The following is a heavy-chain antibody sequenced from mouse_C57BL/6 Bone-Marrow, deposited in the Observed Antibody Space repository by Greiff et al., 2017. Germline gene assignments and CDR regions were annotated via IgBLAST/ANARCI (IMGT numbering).Heavy chain of an antibody. CDR3: TRIAY. CDR1: GFTITDDY. Sequence: VQLQQSGAELVRPGASVKLSCTASGFTITDDYMHWVKQRPEQGLEWIGWIDPENGDTEYASKFQGKATITVDTSSNTAYLRLSSLTAEDSAVYYCTRIAYWGQGTLVTVSA. V-gene: IGHV14-4*01. CDR2: IDPENGDT. J-gene: IGHJ3*01.